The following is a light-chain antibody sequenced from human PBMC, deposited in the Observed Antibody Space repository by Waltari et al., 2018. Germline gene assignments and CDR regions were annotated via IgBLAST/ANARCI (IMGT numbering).Light chain of an antibody. J-gene: IGKJ1*01. CDR2: WAS. CDR3: QQYNTYST. Sequence: DIVMTQSPDSLAVSLGERATINCKSSQSVLYSSNNKNYLAWYQQKPGQPPKVLIYWASTRESGVPDRFSGSGSGTDFTLTITSLQPDDFATYYCQQYNTYSTFGQGTKVEIK. V-gene: IGKV4-1*01. CDR1: QSVLYSSNNKNY.